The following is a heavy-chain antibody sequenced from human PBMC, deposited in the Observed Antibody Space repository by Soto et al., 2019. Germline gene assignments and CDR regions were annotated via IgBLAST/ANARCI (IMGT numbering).Heavy chain of an antibody. V-gene: IGHV3-30*18. CDR1: GFTFSSYG. Sequence: GGSLRLSCAASGFTFSSYGMHWVRQAPGKGLEWVAVISYDGSNKYYADSVKGRFTISRDNSKNTLYLQMNSLRAEDTAVYYCAKDKGRGYSYGLYWGQGTLVTVSS. CDR3: AKDKGRGYSYGLY. CDR2: ISYDGSNK. J-gene: IGHJ4*02. D-gene: IGHD5-18*01.